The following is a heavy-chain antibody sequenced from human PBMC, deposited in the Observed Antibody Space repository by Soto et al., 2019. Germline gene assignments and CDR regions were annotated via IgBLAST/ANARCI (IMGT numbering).Heavy chain of an antibody. D-gene: IGHD6-13*01. CDR2: IIPIFGTA. Sequence: QVQLVQSGAEVKKPGSSVKVSCKASGGTFSSYAISWVRQAPGQGLEWMGGIIPIFGTANYAQKFQGRVTITADESTSTAYMELSSLRSEYTAVYYCARGEHSGPHYSIAAAGGAEYFQHWGQGTLVTVSS. CDR1: GGTFSSYA. CDR3: ARGEHSGPHYSIAAAGGAEYFQH. J-gene: IGHJ1*01. V-gene: IGHV1-69*01.